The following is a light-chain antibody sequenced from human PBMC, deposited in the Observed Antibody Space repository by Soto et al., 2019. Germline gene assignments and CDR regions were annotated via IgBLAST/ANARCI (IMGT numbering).Light chain of an antibody. CDR2: GAS. J-gene: IGKJ3*01. Sequence: EIVLTQSPGTLSLSPGERATLSCRANQSVSSSYLAWYQQKPGQAPRLLIYGASSRATGIPDRFSGSGSGTDLTLTISRLEPEDFAVYYCQQYGSSPPFTFGPGTKVDIK. CDR1: QSVSSSY. CDR3: QQYGSSPPFT. V-gene: IGKV3-20*01.